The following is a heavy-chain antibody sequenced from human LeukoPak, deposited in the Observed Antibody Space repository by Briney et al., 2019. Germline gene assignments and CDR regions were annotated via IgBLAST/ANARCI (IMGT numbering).Heavy chain of an antibody. D-gene: IGHD3-22*01. Sequence: SETLSLTCAVYGGSFSGYYWSWIRQPPGKGLEWIGEINHSGSTNYNPSLKSRVTISVDTSKNQFSLKLSSVTAADTAVYYCARGHSVSRGNHYYDSTGRFDYWGQGTLVTVSS. J-gene: IGHJ4*02. V-gene: IGHV4-34*01. CDR1: GGSFSGYY. CDR3: ARGHSVSRGNHYYDSTGRFDY. CDR2: INHSGST.